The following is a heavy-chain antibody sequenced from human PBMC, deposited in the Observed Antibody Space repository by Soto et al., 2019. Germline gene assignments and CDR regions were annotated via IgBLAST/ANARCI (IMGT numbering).Heavy chain of an antibody. CDR2: IYWDDDK. V-gene: IGHV2-5*02. CDR1: GFSLSTSGVG. CDR3: AHRGISSWYRFVNI. Sequence: QITLKESGPTLVKPTQTLTLTCTFSGFSLSTSGVGVGWIRQPPGKALEWLALIYWDDDKRYSPSLKSRLTITEDTSINQVVLTMTNMDPVDTATFCCAHRGISSWYRFVNIWGQGTMVTVSS. J-gene: IGHJ3*02. D-gene: IGHD6-13*01.